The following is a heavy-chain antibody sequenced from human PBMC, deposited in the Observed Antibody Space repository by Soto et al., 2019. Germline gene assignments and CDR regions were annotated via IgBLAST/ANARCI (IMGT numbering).Heavy chain of an antibody. V-gene: IGHV1-18*04. Sequence: ASVKVSCKASGYTFTSYGISWVRQAPGQGLEWKGWISAYSGNTTYAQKLQGRVTMTTDTSTSTAYMELRCLRSDDTAVYYCARVQNRYNWNVPRLNAFEIWGQGKMVTVSS. CDR1: GYTFTSYG. CDR2: ISAYSGNT. J-gene: IGHJ3*02. D-gene: IGHD1-20*01. CDR3: ARVQNRYNWNVPRLNAFEI.